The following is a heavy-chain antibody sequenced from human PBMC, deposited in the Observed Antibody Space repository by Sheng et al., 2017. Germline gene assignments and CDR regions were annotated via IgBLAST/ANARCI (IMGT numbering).Heavy chain of an antibody. CDR1: GYSFSNYW. V-gene: IGHV5-51*06. CDR3: AATRHGNTWWDY. Sequence: EVQLVQSGAEVKKPGESLKISCQGSGYSFSNYWIGWVRQMPGKGLEWMGIIYLANSDPRYTPSFQGQVTISADKSITTAYLQWSSLKASDTAIYFCAATRHGNTWWDYWGQGTLVTVSS. CDR2: IYLANSDP. D-gene: IGHD2-8*02. J-gene: IGHJ4*02.